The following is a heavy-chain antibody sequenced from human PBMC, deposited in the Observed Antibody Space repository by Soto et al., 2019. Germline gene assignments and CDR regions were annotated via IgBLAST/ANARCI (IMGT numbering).Heavy chain of an antibody. D-gene: IGHD3-16*01. J-gene: IGHJ5*02. Sequence: QVQLVQSGAEVKKPGASVKVSCKVSGYTLTELSMHWVRQAPGKGLEWMGGFDPEDGETIYAQKFQGRVTMTEDIPTYRAYIGLSSLKSDDTAVYYCTNAGGGGVMGGWFDPWGQGTMVTVSS. V-gene: IGHV1-24*01. CDR2: FDPEDGET. CDR1: GYTLTELS. CDR3: TNAGGGGVMGGWFDP.